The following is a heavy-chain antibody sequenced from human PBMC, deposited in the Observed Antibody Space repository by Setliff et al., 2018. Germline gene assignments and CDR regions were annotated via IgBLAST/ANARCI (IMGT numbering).Heavy chain of an antibody. J-gene: IGHJ3*02. D-gene: IGHD1-26*01. CDR2: IYTSGST. Sequence: SETLSLTCTVSGGSISNYYWSWIRQPAGKGLEWIGRIYTSGSTNYNPSLKSRVTMSVXXXKNXXXXXXXXXXXXXXXVXYCARKGISALSGAFDMWGQGXMVTVSS. CDR1: GGSISNYY. V-gene: IGHV4-4*07. CDR3: ARKGISALSGAFDM.